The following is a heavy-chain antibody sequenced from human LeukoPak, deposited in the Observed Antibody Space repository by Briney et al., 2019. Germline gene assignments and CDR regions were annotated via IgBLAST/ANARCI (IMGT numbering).Heavy chain of an antibody. J-gene: IGHJ3*02. CDR3: AAQGYCSSTSCPGAFDI. Sequence: GASVKVSCKASGGTFSSYAISWVRQAPGQGLEWMGRTIPILGIANYAQKFQGRVTITADKSTSTAYMELSSLRSEDTAVYYCAAQGYCSSTSCPGAFDIWGQGTMVTVSS. CDR1: GGTFSSYA. D-gene: IGHD2-2*01. V-gene: IGHV1-69*04. CDR2: TIPILGIA.